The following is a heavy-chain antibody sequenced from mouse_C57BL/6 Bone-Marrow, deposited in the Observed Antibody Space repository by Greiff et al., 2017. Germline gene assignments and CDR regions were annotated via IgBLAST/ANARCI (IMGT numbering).Heavy chain of an antibody. CDR3: ANDLLWLRRYYYAMDY. V-gene: IGHV1-22*01. D-gene: IGHD2-2*01. CDR1: GYTFTDYN. Sequence: VQLQQSGPELVKPGASVKMSCKASGYTFTDYNMHWVKQSHGKSLEWIGYINPNNGGTSYNQKFKGKATLTVNKSSSTAYMELRSLTSEDSAVYSGANDLLWLRRYYYAMDYWGQGTSVTVSS. J-gene: IGHJ4*01. CDR2: INPNNGGT.